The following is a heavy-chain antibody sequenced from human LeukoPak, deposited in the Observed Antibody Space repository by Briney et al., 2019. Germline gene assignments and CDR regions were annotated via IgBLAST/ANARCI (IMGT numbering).Heavy chain of an antibody. CDR3: PKEIEYCSSTSCYYYYGMDV. CDR1: GFTFSSYA. V-gene: IGHV3-23*01. D-gene: IGHD2-2*01. J-gene: IGHJ6*02. CDR2: ISGSGGST. Sequence: PGGSLRLSCAASGFTFSSYAMNWVRKAPGKGLEWVSAISGSGGSTYYADSVKGRFTISRDNSKNTLYLQMNSLRAEDTAVYYCPKEIEYCSSTSCYYYYGMDVWGQGTTVTVSS.